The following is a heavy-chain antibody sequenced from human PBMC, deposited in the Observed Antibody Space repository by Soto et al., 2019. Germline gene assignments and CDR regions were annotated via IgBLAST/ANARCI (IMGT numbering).Heavy chain of an antibody. D-gene: IGHD1-26*01. CDR3: ARGGYSGSFLGAGYFDY. J-gene: IGHJ4*02. CDR1: GFSLSTRGVG. V-gene: IGHV2-5*02. Sequence: QITLKESGPTLVKPTQTLTLTCNFSGFSLSTRGVGVGWIRQPPGKALEWLALIYWDDVKRYSPSLRSSLTITKDTSKNQVVLTMTNKDPVDTATYYCARGGYSGSFLGAGYFDYWGQGTLVTVFS. CDR2: IYWDDVK.